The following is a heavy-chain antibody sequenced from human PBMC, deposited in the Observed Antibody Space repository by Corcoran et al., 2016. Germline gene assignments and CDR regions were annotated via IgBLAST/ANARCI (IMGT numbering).Heavy chain of an antibody. CDR3: ARERVAVAGTILDY. Sequence: EVQMVESGGGLVQPGGSLRLSCAASGFTFSSYWMSWVRQAPGKGLEWVANIKQDGSEKYYVDSVKGRFTISRDNAKNSMYLQMNSLRAEDTVVYYCARERVAVAGTILDYWGQGTLVTVSS. D-gene: IGHD6-19*01. CDR2: IKQDGSEK. J-gene: IGHJ4*02. CDR1: GFTFSSYW. V-gene: IGHV3-7*03.